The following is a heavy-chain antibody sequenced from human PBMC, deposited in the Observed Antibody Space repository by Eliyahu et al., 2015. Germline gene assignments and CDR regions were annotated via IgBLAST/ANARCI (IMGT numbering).Heavy chain of an antibody. CDR3: ANQFGNYYNWLDD. Sequence: QVQLVESGGGVVQPGRSLRLSCAAXGFAFSSYGMHWVRQAPGKGPEWVAVISYEGSSQYYADSVRGRFIISRDNSKNTLFLQMNSLRTEDTALYYCANQFGNYYNWLDDWGQGTLVAVSS. CDR2: ISYEGSSQ. J-gene: IGHJ4*02. D-gene: IGHD1-26*01. V-gene: IGHV3-30*18. CDR1: GFAFSSYG.